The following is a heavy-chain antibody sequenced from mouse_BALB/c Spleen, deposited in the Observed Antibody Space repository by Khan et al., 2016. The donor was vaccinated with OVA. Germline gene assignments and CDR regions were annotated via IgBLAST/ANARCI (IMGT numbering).Heavy chain of an antibody. CDR1: GFTFSNYA. V-gene: IGHV5-6-5*01. CDR2: ISSGDST. J-gene: IGHJ3*01. CDR3: ARDYWFAY. Sequence: EVALVESGGGLVKPGGSLKLSCAASGFTFSNYAMSWVRQSPEKRLEWVASISSGDSTYYPDSVKGRFTISRDNARNILYLQMSSLRSEDTAMYYCARDYWFAYWGQGTLVTVSA.